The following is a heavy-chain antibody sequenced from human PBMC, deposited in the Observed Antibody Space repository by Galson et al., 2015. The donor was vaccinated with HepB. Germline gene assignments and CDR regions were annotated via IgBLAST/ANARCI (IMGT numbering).Heavy chain of an antibody. CDR2: INAGNGNT. CDR1: GYTFTSYA. J-gene: IGHJ4*02. Sequence: SVKVSCKASGYTFTSYAMHWVRQAPGQRLEWMGWINAGNGNTKYSQKFQGRVTITRDTSASTTYMELSSLRSEDTAVYYCARDRTLYGSGSYYGPFDYWGQGTLVTVSS. D-gene: IGHD3-10*01. CDR3: ARDRTLYGSGSYYGPFDY. V-gene: IGHV1-3*01.